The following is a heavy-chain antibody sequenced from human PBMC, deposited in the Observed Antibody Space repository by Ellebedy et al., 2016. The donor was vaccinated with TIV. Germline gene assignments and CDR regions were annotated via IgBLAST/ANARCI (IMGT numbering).Heavy chain of an antibody. CDR1: GYTFTSYY. CDR3: ARGPYGGISVWYFDV. V-gene: IGHV1-46*01. D-gene: IGHD4-23*01. CDR2: LNPITGGT. Sequence: ASVKVSCKASGYTFTSYYIHWVRQAPGQGLEWVGTLNPITGGTSYAQKFQGRVTLTRDTSTSTAYMEVGSLRSDDTAVYYCARGPYGGISVWYFDVWGRGTLVTVSS. J-gene: IGHJ2*01.